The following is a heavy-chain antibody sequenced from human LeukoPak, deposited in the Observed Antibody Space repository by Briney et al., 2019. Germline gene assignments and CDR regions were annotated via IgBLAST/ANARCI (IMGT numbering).Heavy chain of an antibody. J-gene: IGHJ5*02. CDR2: IYASGST. D-gene: IGHD2-21*02. CDR1: GVSYSCHY. Sequence: SETLSHTCAVYGVSYSCHYWSWIRPPSERGLECIGRIYASGSTNYNPSLKGRVHMSVDTSKNQLSLKLTSVTAADTAVYYCARVTDPRYNYFDPWGQGTLVTVSS. CDR3: ARVTDPRYNYFDP. V-gene: IGHV4-59*10.